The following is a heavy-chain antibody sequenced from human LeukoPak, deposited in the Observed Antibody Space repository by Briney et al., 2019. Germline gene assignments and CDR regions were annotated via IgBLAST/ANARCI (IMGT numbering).Heavy chain of an antibody. CDR2: IKQDGSET. CDR1: GFMFSSYW. D-gene: IGHD2-15*01. V-gene: IGHV3-7*03. Sequence: GGCLRLSCAASGFMFSSYWMSWVRQAPGKGLEWVANIKQDGSETYYVDSVKGRFTISRDNANNSLYLQMNSLRSEDTAVYYCATWGYCSGGSCYPYYFDYWGQGTLVTVSS. J-gene: IGHJ4*02. CDR3: ATWGYCSGGSCYPYYFDY.